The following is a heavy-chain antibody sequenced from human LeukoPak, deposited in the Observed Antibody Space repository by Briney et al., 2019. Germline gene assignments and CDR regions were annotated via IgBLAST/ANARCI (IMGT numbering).Heavy chain of an antibody. CDR3: TTAQRITVTEDY. J-gene: IGHJ4*02. V-gene: IGHV3-23*01. CDR1: GFTFSSYA. Sequence: GSLRLSCAASGFTFSSYAMSWVRQAPGKGLEWVSAISGSGGSTYYADSVKGRFTISRDNSKNTLYLQMNSLRAEDTAVYYCTTAQRITVTEDYWGQGTLVTVSS. CDR2: ISGSGGST. D-gene: IGHD4-17*01.